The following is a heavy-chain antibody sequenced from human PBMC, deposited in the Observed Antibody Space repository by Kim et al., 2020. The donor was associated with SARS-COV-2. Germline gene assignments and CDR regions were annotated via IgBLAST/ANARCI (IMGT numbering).Heavy chain of an antibody. Sequence: SVKVSCKASGGTFSSYAISWVRQAPGQGLEWMGGIIPIFGTANYAQKFQGRVTITADESTSTAYMELSSLRSEDTAVYYCARRTISPVQLERRYYYYGMDVWGQGTTVTVSS. CDR3: ARRTISPVQLERRYYYYGMDV. D-gene: IGHD1-1*01. CDR2: IIPIFGTA. V-gene: IGHV1-69*13. J-gene: IGHJ6*02. CDR1: GGTFSSYA.